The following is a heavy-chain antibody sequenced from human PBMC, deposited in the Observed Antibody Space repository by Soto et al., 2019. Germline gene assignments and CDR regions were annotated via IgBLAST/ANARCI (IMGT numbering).Heavy chain of an antibody. D-gene: IGHD6-13*01. V-gene: IGHV5-10-1*01. CDR3: ARLQEAAGDNALTFDY. CDR1: GYSFTSYW. J-gene: IGHJ4*02. Sequence: GESLKISCKGSGYSFTSYWISWVRQMPGKGLEWMGRIDPSDSYTNYSPSFQGHVTISADKSISTAYLQWSRLKAPPTAMYYCARLQEAAGDNALTFDYWGQGTXVTSPQ. CDR2: IDPSDSYT.